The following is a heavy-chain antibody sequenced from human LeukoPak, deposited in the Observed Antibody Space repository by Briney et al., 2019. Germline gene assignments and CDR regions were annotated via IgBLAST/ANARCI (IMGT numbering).Heavy chain of an antibody. CDR1: GFTFSSYA. Sequence: PGGSLRLSCAASGFTFSSYAMSWVRQAPGKGLEWVSVISGSGGNTYYADSAKGRFTISRDNSKDTLYLQMNSLRAEDTAVYYCASQPPHCSSTSCYVAYWGQGTLVTVSS. D-gene: IGHD2-2*01. V-gene: IGHV3-23*01. CDR2: ISGSGGNT. CDR3: ASQPPHCSSTSCYVAY. J-gene: IGHJ4*02.